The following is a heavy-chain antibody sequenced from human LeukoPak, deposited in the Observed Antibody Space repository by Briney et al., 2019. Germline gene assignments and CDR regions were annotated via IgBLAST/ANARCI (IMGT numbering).Heavy chain of an antibody. CDR2: ISCDGSNK. V-gene: IGHV3-30-3*01. Sequence: GGSLRLSCAASGFTFSSYAMHWVRQAPGKGLEWVAVISCDGSNKYYADSVKGRFTISRDNSKNTLYLQMNSLRAEDTAVYYCARGPLQLGYCSSTSCCLPIDYWGQGTLVTVSS. CDR3: ARGPLQLGYCSSTSCCLPIDY. D-gene: IGHD2-2*01. J-gene: IGHJ4*02. CDR1: GFTFSSYA.